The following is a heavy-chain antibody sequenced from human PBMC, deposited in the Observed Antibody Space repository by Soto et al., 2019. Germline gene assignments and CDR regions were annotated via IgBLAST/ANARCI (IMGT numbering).Heavy chain of an antibody. CDR2: IIPMFGTA. V-gene: IGHV1-69*12. D-gene: IGHD5-12*01. CDR1: GGTFSTYA. Sequence: QVQLVQSGAEVKKPESSVKVSCNAPGGTFSTYAISWVRQAPGQGLEWMGGIIPMFGTANYAQRFQDRVTITADESPNTVYMELSSLRSEDTAVYFCASGIQLGLRRISNGYSGWGQGTLVTVSS. CDR3: ASGIQLGLRRISNGYSG. J-gene: IGHJ4*02.